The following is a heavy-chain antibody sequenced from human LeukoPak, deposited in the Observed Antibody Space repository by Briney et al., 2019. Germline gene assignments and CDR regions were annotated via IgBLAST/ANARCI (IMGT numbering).Heavy chain of an antibody. CDR1: GFTFSSYG. V-gene: IGHV3-33*01. CDR2: IWYDGSNK. J-gene: IGHJ4*02. CDR3: ARDVGGYSYGSVDY. Sequence: GGSLRLSCAASGFTFSSYGMRWVRQAPGKGLEWVAVIWYDGSNKYYADSVKGRFTSSRDNSKNTLYLQMNRLRAEDTAVYYCARDVGGYSYGSVDYWGQGTLVTVSS. D-gene: IGHD5-18*01.